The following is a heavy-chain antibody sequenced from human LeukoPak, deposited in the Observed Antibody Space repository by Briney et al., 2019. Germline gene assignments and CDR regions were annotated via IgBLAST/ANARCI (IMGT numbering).Heavy chain of an antibody. CDR2: ISTSGSTI. J-gene: IGHJ4*02. D-gene: IGHD6-19*01. CDR1: GITFSSYE. CDR3: ASPQWLAF. Sequence: GGSLRLSCVVSGITFSSYEMNWVRQAPGKGLEWVSYISTSGSTIYYADSVKGRFNISRDNAKNSLYLQMNGLRAEDTAIYYCASPQWLAFWGQGTLVTVSS. V-gene: IGHV3-48*03.